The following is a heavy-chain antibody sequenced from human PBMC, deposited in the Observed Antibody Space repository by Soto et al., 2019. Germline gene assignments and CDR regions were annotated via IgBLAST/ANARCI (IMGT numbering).Heavy chain of an antibody. V-gene: IGHV3-73*02. Sequence: EVQLVESGGGLVQPGGSLKLSCAASGFTFSDSVMHWVRQAPWKGLEWVGRIRSKPNTYATAYAASVRGRFTIPRDDSKEKAYLQMNSLKTEDTAVYYCTTVVGSAANNWFDPWGQGTLVTVSS. D-gene: IGHD2-2*01. CDR2: IRSKPNTYAT. J-gene: IGHJ5*02. CDR3: TTVVGSAANNWFDP. CDR1: GFTFSDSV.